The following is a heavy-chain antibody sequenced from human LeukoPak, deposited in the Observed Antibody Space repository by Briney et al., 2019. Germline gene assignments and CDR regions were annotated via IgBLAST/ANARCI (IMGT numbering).Heavy chain of an antibody. V-gene: IGHV4-31*03. J-gene: IGHJ4*02. D-gene: IGHD3-3*01. CDR1: GGSISSGGYY. Sequence: SETLSLTRTVSGGSISSGGYYWSWIRQHPGEGLEWIGYIYYSGSTYYNPSLKSRVTISADTSKNQFFLKLSSVTAADTAVYYCARGGYDFAFDYWGQGTLVTVSS. CDR2: IYYSGST. CDR3: ARGGYDFAFDY.